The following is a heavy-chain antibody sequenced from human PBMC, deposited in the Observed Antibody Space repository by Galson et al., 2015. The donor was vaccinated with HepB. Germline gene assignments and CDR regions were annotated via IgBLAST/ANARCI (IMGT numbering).Heavy chain of an antibody. CDR3: TSPSLAVAGTNAYYFDY. J-gene: IGHJ4*02. CDR1: GFTFSGSA. D-gene: IGHD6-19*01. CDR2: IRSKANSYAT. Sequence: SLRLSCAASGFTFSGSAMHWVRQASGKGLEWVGRIRSKANSYATAYAASVKGRFTISRDDSKNTAYLQMNSLKTEDTAVYYCTSPSLAVAGTNAYYFDYWGQGTLVTVSS. V-gene: IGHV3-73*01.